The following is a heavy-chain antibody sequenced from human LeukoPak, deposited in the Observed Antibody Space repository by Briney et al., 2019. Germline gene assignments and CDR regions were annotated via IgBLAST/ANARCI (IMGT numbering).Heavy chain of an antibody. Sequence: NPSEPLSLTCAVYGGSFSGYFWIWIRQPRGKGLEWIGEINHSGSTNYNPSLKSRVTISVDTSKNQLSLKLSSVTAADTAVYYCARGVVAARYWGQGTLVTVSS. CDR2: INHSGST. CDR3: ARGVVAARY. CDR1: GGSFSGYF. V-gene: IGHV4-34*01. J-gene: IGHJ4*02. D-gene: IGHD2-15*01.